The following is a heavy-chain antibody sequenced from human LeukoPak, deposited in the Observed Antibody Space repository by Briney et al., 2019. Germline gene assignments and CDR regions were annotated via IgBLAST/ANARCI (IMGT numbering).Heavy chain of an antibody. CDR1: GGSITSYY. CDR3: ARALNDYGDYLDY. Sequence: PSETLSLTCTVSGGSITSYYWSWIRQAPGKGLEWIGYIYYSVSTNYNPSLKSRVTISVDTSKNQFSLKLSSVTAADTAVYYCARALNDYGDYLDYWGQGTLVTVSS. D-gene: IGHD4-17*01. CDR2: IYYSVST. V-gene: IGHV4-59*01. J-gene: IGHJ4*02.